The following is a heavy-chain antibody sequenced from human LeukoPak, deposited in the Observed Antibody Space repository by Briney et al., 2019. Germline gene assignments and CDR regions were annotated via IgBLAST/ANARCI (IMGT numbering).Heavy chain of an antibody. Sequence: GGSLRLSCAASGFTFSSYSMNWVRQAPGKGLEWVAVISYDGSNKYYADSVKGRFTISRDNSKNTLYLQMNSLRAEDTAVYYCARGGFLEWLPTLWSGYMDVWGKGTTVTVSS. V-gene: IGHV3-30*03. CDR3: ARGGFLEWLPTLWSGYMDV. J-gene: IGHJ6*03. CDR2: ISYDGSNK. CDR1: GFTFSSYS. D-gene: IGHD3-3*01.